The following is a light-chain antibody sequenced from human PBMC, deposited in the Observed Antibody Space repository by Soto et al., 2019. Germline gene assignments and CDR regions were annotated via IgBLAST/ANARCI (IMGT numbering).Light chain of an antibody. V-gene: IGKV2-28*01. Sequence: DIVMTQSPLSLPVTPGEPASISCRSSQSLLDSNGYNYLDWYLQKPWQSPQLLIYLGSNRASGVPYTFSGSGSGRDFTLKISRVEAEDVGVYSCMQPLQPHHTFGQGTKLEIK. CDR2: LGS. CDR3: MQPLQPHHT. CDR1: QSLLDSNGYNY. J-gene: IGKJ2*01.